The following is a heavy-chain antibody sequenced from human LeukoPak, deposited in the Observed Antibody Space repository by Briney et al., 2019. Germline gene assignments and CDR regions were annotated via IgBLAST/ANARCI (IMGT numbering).Heavy chain of an antibody. V-gene: IGHV5-51*01. J-gene: IGHJ6*02. Sequence: GESLKISCKGSGYSFQDYWIGWVRQMPGEGPELMGRIFPHDSDTKYSPSFEGQVTISVDKSISTAYVQWGSLRVSDTAIYYCAKFGIRGCFSSSRCYTSFYYYGMDVWGQGTTVTVSS. CDR1: GYSFQDYW. CDR3: AKFGIRGCFSSSRCYTSFYYYGMDV. CDR2: IFPHDSDT. D-gene: IGHD2-2*02.